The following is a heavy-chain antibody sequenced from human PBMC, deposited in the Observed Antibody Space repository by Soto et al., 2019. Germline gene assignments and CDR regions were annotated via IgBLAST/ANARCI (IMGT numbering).Heavy chain of an antibody. J-gene: IGHJ6*02. CDR3: ARDKDIVVVPAAARHYYYYGMDV. CDR2: IIPIFGTA. Sequence: QVQLVQSGAEVKKPGSSVKVSCKASGGTFSSYAISWVRQAPGQGLEWMGGIIPIFGTANYAQKFQGRVTITADKSTSTADMELSSLRSEDTAVYYCARDKDIVVVPAAARHYYYYGMDVWGQGTTVTVSS. V-gene: IGHV1-69*06. D-gene: IGHD2-2*01. CDR1: GGTFSSYA.